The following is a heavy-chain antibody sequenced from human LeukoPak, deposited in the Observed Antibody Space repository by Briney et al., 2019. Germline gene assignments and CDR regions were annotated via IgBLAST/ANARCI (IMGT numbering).Heavy chain of an antibody. D-gene: IGHD3-3*01. V-gene: IGHV4-59*01. Sequence: SETLSLTCTVSGGSISSYYWSWIRQPPGKGLEWIGYIYYSGSTNYNPSLKSRVTISVDTSKNQFSLKLSSVTAADTAVYYCARDYSIHRFLEEPGKSFDPWGQGTLVTVSS. CDR3: ARDYSIHRFLEEPGKSFDP. CDR2: IYYSGST. J-gene: IGHJ5*02. CDR1: GGSISSYY.